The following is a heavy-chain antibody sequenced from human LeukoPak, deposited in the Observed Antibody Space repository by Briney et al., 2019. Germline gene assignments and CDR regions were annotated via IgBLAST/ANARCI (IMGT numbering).Heavy chain of an antibody. CDR2: INHSGST. Sequence: SETLSLTCAAYGGSFSGYYWSWIRQPPGKGLEWIGEINHSGSTNYNPSLKSRVTISVDTSKNQFSLKLSSVTAADTAVYYCALQIGLRAMSWGQGTLVTVSS. D-gene: IGHD2-21*02. J-gene: IGHJ4*02. CDR3: ALQIGLRAMS. CDR1: GGSFSGYY. V-gene: IGHV4-34*01.